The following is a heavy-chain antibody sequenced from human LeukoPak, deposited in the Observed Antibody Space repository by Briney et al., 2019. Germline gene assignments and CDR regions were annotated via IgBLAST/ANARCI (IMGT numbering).Heavy chain of an antibody. V-gene: IGHV3-30-3*01. J-gene: IGHJ4*02. CDR2: ISYDGSNK. D-gene: IGHD4-23*01. CDR1: GFTFSSYA. Sequence: GRSLRLSCAASGFTFSSYAMHWVRQAPGKGLEWVAVISYDGSNKYYADSVKGRFTISRDNSKNTLYLQMNSLRAENTAVYYCARDYGGNSDFDYWGQGTLVTVSS. CDR3: ARDYGGNSDFDY.